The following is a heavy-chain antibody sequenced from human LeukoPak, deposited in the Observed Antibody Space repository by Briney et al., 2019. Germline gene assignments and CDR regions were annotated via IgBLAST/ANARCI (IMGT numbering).Heavy chain of an antibody. Sequence: ASVKVSCKASGYTFTSYDMHWVRQAPGQGLEWMGIINPSGDSTSYAQKFQGRVTMTRDTSTSTVYMELSSLRYDDTAVYYCASGYRFRNWGQGTLVTVSS. CDR2: INPSGDST. J-gene: IGHJ4*02. D-gene: IGHD5-18*01. CDR3: ASGYRFRN. CDR1: GYTFTSYD. V-gene: IGHV1-46*01.